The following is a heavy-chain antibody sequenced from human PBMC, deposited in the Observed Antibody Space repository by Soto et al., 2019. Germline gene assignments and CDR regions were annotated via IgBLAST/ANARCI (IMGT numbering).Heavy chain of an antibody. J-gene: IGHJ3*02. D-gene: IGHD3-22*01. CDR3: AQTHRSGYATDAFDN. Sequence: QITLKESGPTLVKPTQTLTLTCTFSGFSLSTSGVGVGWIRQPPGKALEWLALIYWDDDKRYSPSLKSRLTSTKHTSKTTVVLTTTNMDPVDTATYYCAQTHRSGYATDAFDNWGQGTMVTVSS. CDR1: GFSLSTSGVG. V-gene: IGHV2-5*02. CDR2: IYWDDDK.